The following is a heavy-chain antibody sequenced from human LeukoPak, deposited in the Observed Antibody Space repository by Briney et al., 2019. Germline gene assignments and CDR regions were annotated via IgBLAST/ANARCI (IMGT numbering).Heavy chain of an antibody. J-gene: IGHJ6*03. CDR1: GYTFTSYG. V-gene: IGHV1-18*01. D-gene: IGHD2-2*02. Sequence: GASVKVSCKASGYTFTSYGISWLRQAPGQGLEWMGWISAYNGNTNYAQKLQGRVTMTTDTSTSTAYMELRSLRSDDTAVYYCARVGCSSTSCYSMDVWGKGTTVTVSS. CDR3: ARVGCSSTSCYSMDV. CDR2: ISAYNGNT.